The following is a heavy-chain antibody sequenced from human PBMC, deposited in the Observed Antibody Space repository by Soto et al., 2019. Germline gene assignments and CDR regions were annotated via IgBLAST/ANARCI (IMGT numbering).Heavy chain of an antibody. D-gene: IGHD3-10*01. CDR1: GFTFSSYG. CDR2: ISYDGSYR. CDR3: AKVLLRGGPPLRSFDY. Sequence: GGSLRLSCAASGFTFSSYGMHWVRQAPGKGLEWVAVISYDGSYRYSADSVKGRFTISRDNSKNTLYLQMNSMRTEDTAVYYCAKVLLRGGPPLRSFDYWGQGALVPGSS. J-gene: IGHJ4*02. V-gene: IGHV3-30*18.